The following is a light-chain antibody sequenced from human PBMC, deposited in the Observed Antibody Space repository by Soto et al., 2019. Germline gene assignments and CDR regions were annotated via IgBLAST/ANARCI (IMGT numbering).Light chain of an antibody. CDR1: QSISSY. V-gene: IGKV1-39*01. Sequence: DIPMTQSPSSLSASVGDRVTITCRASQSISSYLNWYQQKPGKAPKLLISAASSLQSGVPSRFSGSGSGTDFTLTISSLQPEDFATYYCQQSYSSWTFGQGTKVEIK. CDR2: AAS. CDR3: QQSYSSWT. J-gene: IGKJ1*01.